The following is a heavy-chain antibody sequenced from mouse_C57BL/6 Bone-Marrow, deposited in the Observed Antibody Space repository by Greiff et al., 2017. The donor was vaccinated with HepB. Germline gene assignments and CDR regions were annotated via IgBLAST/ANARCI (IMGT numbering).Heavy chain of an antibody. D-gene: IGHD1-1*01. CDR3: VRHETVYWDFDV. Sequence: DVKLQESGGGLVQPKGSLKLSCAASGFSFNTYAMNWVRQAPGKGLEWVARIRSKSNNYATYYADSVKDRFTISRDDSESMLYLQMNNLKTEDTAMYYCVRHETVYWDFDVWGTGTTVTVSS. CDR1: GFSFNTYA. V-gene: IGHV10-1*01. CDR2: IRSKSNNYAT. J-gene: IGHJ1*03.